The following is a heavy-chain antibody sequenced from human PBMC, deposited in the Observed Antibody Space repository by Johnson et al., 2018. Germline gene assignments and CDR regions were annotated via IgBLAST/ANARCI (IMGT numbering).Heavy chain of an antibody. CDR3: ARTVLVAAATSEYFQH. CDR2: IKQDGSER. D-gene: IGHD2-15*01. J-gene: IGHJ1*01. Sequence: EVQLLESGGGLGQPGGSLRLSCAASGFTFSNFWMSWVRQAPGKGLEWVANIKQDGSERYYVESVKGRFTISRGNAKNSLYLQMNSLRAEDTAGYYCARTVLVAAATSEYFQHWGRGTLVTVSS. CDR1: GFTFSNFW. V-gene: IGHV3-7*01.